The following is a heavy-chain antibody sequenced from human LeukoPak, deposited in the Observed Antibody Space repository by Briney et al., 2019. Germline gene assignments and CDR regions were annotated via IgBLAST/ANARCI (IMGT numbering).Heavy chain of an antibody. CDR2: INPNSGGT. J-gene: IGHJ4*02. V-gene: IGHV1-2*04. CDR3: AREGITLFDY. Sequence: GSSLEVACKAAGYTFTGYYMHWVRQAPGQGLEWMGWINPNSGGTNYAQKFQGWVTMTRDTSISTAYMELSRLRSADTAVYYCAREGITLFDYWGQGTLVTVSS. D-gene: IGHD3-16*01. CDR1: GYTFTGYY.